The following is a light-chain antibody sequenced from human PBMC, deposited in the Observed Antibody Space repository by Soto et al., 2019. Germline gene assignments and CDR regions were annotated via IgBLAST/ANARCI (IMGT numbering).Light chain of an antibody. Sequence: QSALTQPASVSGSPGQSITISCTGTSSDVGGYNYVSWHQQHPGKAPKLMIYEVSNRHSGVSNRFSGSKSDNTASLTISGLQAEDEADYYCSSYTTTSTRVFGGGTKLTVL. J-gene: IGLJ2*01. CDR3: SSYTTTSTRV. CDR2: EVS. V-gene: IGLV2-14*01. CDR1: SSDVGGYNY.